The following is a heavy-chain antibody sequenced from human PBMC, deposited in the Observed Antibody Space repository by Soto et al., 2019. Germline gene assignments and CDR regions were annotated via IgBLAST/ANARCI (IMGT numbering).Heavy chain of an antibody. Sequence: GGSLRLSCVVSGFTFSSNWMNWVRQAPGKGLEWVANIRQDGSEKYYVDSVKGRFTISTDNAKNSLYLQMNSLTVEDTAVYYCGGSLGGWDRVDYWGQGSLVTVSS. J-gene: IGHJ4*02. CDR2: IRQDGSEK. CDR1: GFTFSSNW. V-gene: IGHV3-7*03. CDR3: GGSLGGWDRVDY. D-gene: IGHD6-19*01.